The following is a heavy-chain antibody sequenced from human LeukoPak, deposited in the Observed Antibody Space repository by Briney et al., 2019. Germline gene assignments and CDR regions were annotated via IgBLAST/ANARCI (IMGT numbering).Heavy chain of an antibody. CDR2: IKSDGITI. Sequence: GGSLRLSCAASGFTFSNYMMHWVRQAPGKGLVWVSRIKSDGITITYADSVKGRFTISRDNAKNTLYLQMNSLRAEDTAVYYCARGREGFDPWGQGTLVTVSS. J-gene: IGHJ5*02. V-gene: IGHV3-74*01. CDR1: GFTFSNYM. CDR3: ARGREGFDP.